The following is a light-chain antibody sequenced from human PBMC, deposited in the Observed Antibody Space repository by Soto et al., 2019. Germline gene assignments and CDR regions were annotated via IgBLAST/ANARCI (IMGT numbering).Light chain of an antibody. J-gene: IGKJ1*01. CDR3: QHHNSYSQT. V-gene: IGKV1-5*01. CDR1: QSIRYY. Sequence: DIQVTQSPPTLSASVGDRVTITCRASQSIRYYLAWYQQMPGKAPKLLIYGASSLQSGVPSRFSGSGSGTEFTLTISSLQPDDFATYFCQHHNSYSQTFGHGTKVEIK. CDR2: GAS.